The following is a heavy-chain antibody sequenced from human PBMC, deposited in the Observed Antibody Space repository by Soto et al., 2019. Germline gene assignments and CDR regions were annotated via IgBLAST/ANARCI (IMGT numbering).Heavy chain of an antibody. CDR3: ARENPVVVIFDY. Sequence: SETLSLTCAVYGGSFSGYYWSWIRQPPGKGLEWIGEINHSGSTNYNPSLKSRVTISVDTSKNQFSLKLSSVTAADTAVYYCARENPVVVIFDYWGQGTLVTVSS. D-gene: IGHD3-22*01. CDR2: INHSGST. CDR1: GGSFSGYY. V-gene: IGHV4-34*01. J-gene: IGHJ4*02.